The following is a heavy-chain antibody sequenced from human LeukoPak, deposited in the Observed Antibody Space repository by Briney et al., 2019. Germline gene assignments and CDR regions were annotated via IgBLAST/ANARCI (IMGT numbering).Heavy chain of an antibody. CDR3: AGVDAAMPDAFDI. J-gene: IGHJ3*02. D-gene: IGHD5-18*01. CDR2: VRYDGTYK. CDR1: GFTFSTYD. Sequence: GGSLRLSCAASGFTFSTYDMHCVRQAPGKGLEWVAFVRYDGTYKYSADSVKGRFTISRDNSKNTLYLRMNSLRADDTAVYYCAGVDAAMPDAFDIWGQGTTVTVSS. V-gene: IGHV3-30*02.